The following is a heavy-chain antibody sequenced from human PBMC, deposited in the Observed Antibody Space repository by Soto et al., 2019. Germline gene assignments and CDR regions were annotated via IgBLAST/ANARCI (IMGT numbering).Heavy chain of an antibody. CDR2: ITYDGSNK. D-gene: IGHD1-7*01. J-gene: IGHJ4*02. CDR1: GFNFDNYG. CDR3: AKDRVGGTFYTPLGF. Sequence: LRLSCQASGFNFDNYGMHWVRQAPGKGLEWVAVITYDGSNKYYADSVKGRFTISRDNSKNTLSLHLNTLKPEDTAVYHCAKDRVGGTFYTPLGFWGQGTRVTVS. V-gene: IGHV3-30*18.